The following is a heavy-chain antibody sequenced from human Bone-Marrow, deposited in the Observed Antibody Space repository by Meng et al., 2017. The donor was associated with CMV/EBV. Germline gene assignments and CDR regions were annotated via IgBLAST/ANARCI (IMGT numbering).Heavy chain of an antibody. D-gene: IGHD3-16*02. CDR2: IRYDGSNK. CDR1: GFTFSSYG. J-gene: IGHJ4*02. V-gene: IGHV3-30*02. Sequence: GGSLRLSCAASGFTFSSYGMHWVRRAPGKGLEWVAFIRYDGSNKYYADSVKGRFTISRDNSKSTLYLQMNSLRAKDTAVYYCAKDPVYRANPGVYFDYWGQGTLVTVSS. CDR3: AKDPVYRANPGVYFDY.